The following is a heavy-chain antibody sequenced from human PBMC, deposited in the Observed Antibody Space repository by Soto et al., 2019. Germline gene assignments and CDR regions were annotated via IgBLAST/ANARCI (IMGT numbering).Heavy chain of an antibody. V-gene: IGHV3-11*06. D-gene: IGHD3-22*01. CDR3: ARSFSGYFDY. Sequence: PGGSLRLSCAASGFTFSDYYMSWIRQAPGKGLEWVSYISGSSTYTNSTESVKGRFTISRDNAKNSLYLQMDSLRAEDTARYFCARSFSGYFDYWGQGALVTAPQ. CDR2: ISGSSTYT. CDR1: GFTFSDYY. J-gene: IGHJ4*02.